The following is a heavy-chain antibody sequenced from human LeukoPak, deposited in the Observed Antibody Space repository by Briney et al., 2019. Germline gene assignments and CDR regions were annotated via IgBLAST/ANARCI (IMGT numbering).Heavy chain of an antibody. V-gene: IGHV1-69*13. J-gene: IGHJ4*02. CDR3: ATQTDYYYGIDY. CDR2: IIPIFGTA. D-gene: IGHD3-22*01. Sequence: SVKVSCKTSGYSFTNYGITWVRQAPGQGLEWMGGIIPIFGTANYAQKFQGRVTITADESTSTAYMELSSLRSEDTAVYYCATQTDYYYGIDYWGQGTLVTVSS. CDR1: GYSFTNYG.